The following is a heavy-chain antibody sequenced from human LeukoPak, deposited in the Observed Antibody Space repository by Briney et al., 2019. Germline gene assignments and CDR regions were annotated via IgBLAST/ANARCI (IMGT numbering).Heavy chain of an antibody. V-gene: IGHV3-48*03. CDR3: ARVDYRSGVFDY. D-gene: IGHD3-10*01. CDR2: ISGVGSTK. Sequence: GGSLRLSCAASGVTFNSYEMNWVRQAPGKGLEWVSYISGVGSTKYYANSVKGRFSISRDNAKNSLYLQRNSLRAEDTAVYYCARVDYRSGVFDYSGQGALVTVSS. CDR1: GVTFNSYE. J-gene: IGHJ4*02.